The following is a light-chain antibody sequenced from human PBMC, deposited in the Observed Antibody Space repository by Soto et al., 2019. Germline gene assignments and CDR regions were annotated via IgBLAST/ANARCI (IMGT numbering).Light chain of an antibody. J-gene: IGKJ1*01. CDR3: MQTIELPWT. V-gene: IGKV2D-29*01. CDR1: QSLLHSDGKTF. CDR2: EVS. Sequence: DIVMTQSPVSLPVTPGEPASISCKSSQSLLHSDGKTFFYWYLQKPGQPPQLLIYEVSNRFSGVPGRFSGSGSGTDFTLKISGVEAEDVGIYYCMQTIELPWTFGQGTKVDIK.